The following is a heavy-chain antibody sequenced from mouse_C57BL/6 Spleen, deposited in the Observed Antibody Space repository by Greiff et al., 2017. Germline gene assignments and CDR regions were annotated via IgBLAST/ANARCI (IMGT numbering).Heavy chain of an antibody. CDR1: GYTFTDYE. J-gene: IGHJ4*01. CDR3: TTGYGYDGMDY. CDR2: IDPETGGT. V-gene: IGHV1-15*01. Sequence: VQLQQSGAELVRPGASVTLSCKASGYTFTDYEMHWVKQTPVHGLEWIGAIDPETGGTAYNQKFKGKAILTADKSSSTAYMGRRSLTSEDSAVYYCTTGYGYDGMDYWGQGTSVTVSS. D-gene: IGHD2-2*01.